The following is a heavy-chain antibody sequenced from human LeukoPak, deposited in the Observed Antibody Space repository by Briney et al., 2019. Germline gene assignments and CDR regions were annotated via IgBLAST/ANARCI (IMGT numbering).Heavy chain of an antibody. D-gene: IGHD2-2*01. CDR2: ISSSSSYI. Sequence: GGSLRLSCAASGLTFPRYAFAWVRQAPGKGLEWVSSISSSSSYIYYADSVKGRFTISRDNAKNSLYLQMNSLRAEDTAVYYCASPSPVYCSSTSCPEYWGQGTLVTVSS. CDR1: GLTFPRYA. V-gene: IGHV3-21*01. J-gene: IGHJ4*02. CDR3: ASPSPVYCSSTSCPEY.